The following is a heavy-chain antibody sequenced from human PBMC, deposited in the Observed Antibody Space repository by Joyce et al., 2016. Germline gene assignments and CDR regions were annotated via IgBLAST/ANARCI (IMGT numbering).Heavy chain of an antibody. CDR2: IRSKAYGGTT. Sequence: EVQLVESGGGLVKPGRYLRISCPSSGFIFGVYAMNWFRQAPGKGLEWVGFIRSKAYGGTTDYAASVKGRFTISRDESKSIAYLQMNSLKTEDTAVYYCTRIGDCSGGSCYEGWFDPWGQGTLVTVSS. J-gene: IGHJ5*02. CDR3: TRIGDCSGGSCYEGWFDP. D-gene: IGHD2-15*01. CDR1: GFIFGVYA. V-gene: IGHV3-49*05.